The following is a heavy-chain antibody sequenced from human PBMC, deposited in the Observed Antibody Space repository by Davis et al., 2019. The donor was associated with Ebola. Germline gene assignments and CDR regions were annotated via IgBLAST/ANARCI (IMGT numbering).Heavy chain of an antibody. V-gene: IGHV5-51*01. CDR2: IYPGDSDT. CDR1: GYSFTSYW. J-gene: IGHJ4*02. Sequence: GESLKISCKGSGYSFTSYWIGWVRQMPGKGLEWMGIIYPGDSDTRYSPSFQGQVTISADKSISTAYLQWNSLKASDTAMYYCARRGYYYDSSGYYSGAFDYWGQGTLVTVSS. CDR3: ARRGYYYDSSGYYSGAFDY. D-gene: IGHD3-22*01.